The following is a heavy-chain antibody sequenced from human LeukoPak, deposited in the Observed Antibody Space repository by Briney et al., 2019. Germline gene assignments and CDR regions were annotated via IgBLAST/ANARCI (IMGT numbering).Heavy chain of an antibody. J-gene: IGHJ4*02. Sequence: PGGSLRLSCAASGFTFSSYDMHWVRQAPGKGLEWVAFMRYDGSSKYYADSVKGRFTISRDNSKNTLYLQMNSLRAEDTAVYYCAKDQGGGFLDYWGQGTLVTVSS. V-gene: IGHV3-30*02. CDR1: GFTFSSYD. CDR3: AKDQGGGFLDY. CDR2: MRYDGSSK. D-gene: IGHD3-10*01.